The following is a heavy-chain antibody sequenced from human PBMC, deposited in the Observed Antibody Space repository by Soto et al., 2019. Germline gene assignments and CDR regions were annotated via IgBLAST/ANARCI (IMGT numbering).Heavy chain of an antibody. CDR1: GFSLSTSGVR. CDR3: ARARDYYYGMDV. CDR2: IDWDDDK. Sequence: SGPTLVNPTHTLTLTCTFSGFSLSTSGVRVNWIRQPPGKALEWLARIDWDDDKFYSTSLKTRLTISKDTSKNQVVLTMTNMDPVDTATYYCARARDYYYGMDVWGQGTTVTVSS. J-gene: IGHJ6*02. V-gene: IGHV2-70*04.